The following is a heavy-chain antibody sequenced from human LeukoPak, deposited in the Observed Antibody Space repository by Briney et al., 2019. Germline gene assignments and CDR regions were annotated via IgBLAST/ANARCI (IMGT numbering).Heavy chain of an antibody. CDR2: IKEDGSEK. CDR3: ARDPYGDNWFDP. J-gene: IGHJ5*02. CDR1: GFTFSSYW. V-gene: IGHV3-7*01. Sequence: QPGGSLRLSCAASGFTFSSYWMSWVRQAPGKGLEWVANIKEDGSEKYYVDSVKGRFTISRDNAKKSLYLQMNNLRVEDTAVYYCARDPYGDNWFDPWGQGTLVTVSS. D-gene: IGHD4-17*01.